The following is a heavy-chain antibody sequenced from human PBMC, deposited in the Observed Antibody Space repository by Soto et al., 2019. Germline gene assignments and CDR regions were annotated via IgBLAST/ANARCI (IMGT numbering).Heavy chain of an antibody. J-gene: IGHJ4*02. CDR3: ARDRDYDFWSGYLDY. CDR2: ISYDGSNK. Sequence: QVQLVESGGGVVQPGRSLRLSCAASGFTFSSYAMHWVRQAPGKELEWVAVISYDGSNKYYADSVKGRFTISRDNSKNTLYLQMNSLRAEDTAVYYCARDRDYDFWSGYLDYWGQGTLVTVSS. D-gene: IGHD3-3*01. CDR1: GFTFSSYA. V-gene: IGHV3-30-3*01.